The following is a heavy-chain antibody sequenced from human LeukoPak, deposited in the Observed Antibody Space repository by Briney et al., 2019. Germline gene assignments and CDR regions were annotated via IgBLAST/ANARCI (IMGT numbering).Heavy chain of an antibody. V-gene: IGHV4-59*08. D-gene: IGHD3-10*01. CDR1: GGSISSYY. J-gene: IGHJ4*02. Sequence: SETLSLTCTVSGGSISSYYWSWIRQPPGKGLEWIAFIYYSGNTHYGPSLQSRVTISVDTSKNQFSLRVSSVTAADTAVYYCARHSYSGPHYFDYWGQGALVTVSS. CDR3: ARHSYSGPHYFDY. CDR2: IYYSGNT.